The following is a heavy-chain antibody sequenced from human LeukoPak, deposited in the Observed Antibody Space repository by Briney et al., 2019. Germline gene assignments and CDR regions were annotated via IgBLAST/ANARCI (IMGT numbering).Heavy chain of an antibody. CDR3: ARDGTYYDSSGYHDY. D-gene: IGHD3-22*01. Sequence: ASVTVSCKASGYTFTIYGISWVRQAPGQGLEWMGWISAYNGNTNYAQKLQGRVTMTTDTSTSTAYMELRSLRSDDTAVYYCARDGTYYDSSGYHDYWGQGTLVTVSS. J-gene: IGHJ4*02. V-gene: IGHV1-18*01. CDR1: GYTFTIYG. CDR2: ISAYNGNT.